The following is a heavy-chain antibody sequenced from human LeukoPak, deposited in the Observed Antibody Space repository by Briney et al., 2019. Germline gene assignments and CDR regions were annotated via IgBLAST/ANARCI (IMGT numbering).Heavy chain of an antibody. V-gene: IGHV3-11*04. CDR1: GFTFSDYY. CDR3: ARDSTTGSSGWYGYFHH. J-gene: IGHJ1*01. Sequence: GGSLRLSCAASGFTFSDYYMNWIRQAPGERLEWVSYISSSGSSIDYADSVKGRFIISRDNAKNSLYLQMNSLRVEDTAVYYCARDSTTGSSGWYGYFHHWGQGTLVTVSS. D-gene: IGHD6-19*01. CDR2: ISSSGSSI.